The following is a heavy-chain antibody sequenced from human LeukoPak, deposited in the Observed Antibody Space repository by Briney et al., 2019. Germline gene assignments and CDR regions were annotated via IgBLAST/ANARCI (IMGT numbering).Heavy chain of an antibody. Sequence: PGGSLRLSCAASGFTFSSYSMNWVRQAPGKGLEWVSSIGSSSSYIYYADSVKGRFTISRDNAKNSLYLQMNSLRAEDTAVYYCAREGLYYYDSSGPVNNAFDIWGQGTMVTVSS. D-gene: IGHD3-22*01. V-gene: IGHV3-21*01. CDR2: IGSSSSYI. CDR3: AREGLYYYDSSGPVNNAFDI. J-gene: IGHJ3*02. CDR1: GFTFSSYS.